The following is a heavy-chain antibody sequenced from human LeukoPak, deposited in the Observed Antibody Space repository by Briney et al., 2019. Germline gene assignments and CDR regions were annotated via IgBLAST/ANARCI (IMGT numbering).Heavy chain of an antibody. Sequence: PGGSLRLSCAASGFTFSSYSMNWVRRAPGKGLEWVSSISSTSNYIYYADSVKGRFTISRDNAKNSLYLQMTSLRAEDTAVYYRARGSSRDYWGQGTLVTVSS. CDR3: ARGSSRDY. J-gene: IGHJ4*02. V-gene: IGHV3-21*01. D-gene: IGHD6-13*01. CDR2: ISSTSNYI. CDR1: GFTFSSYS.